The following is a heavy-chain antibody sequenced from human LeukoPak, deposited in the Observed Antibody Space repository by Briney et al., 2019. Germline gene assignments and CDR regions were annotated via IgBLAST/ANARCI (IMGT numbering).Heavy chain of an antibody. CDR2: ISGGGETT. D-gene: IGHD2-15*01. CDR1: GFTFSSYG. V-gene: IGHV3-23*01. Sequence: GGSLRLSCAASGFTFSSYGMGWVRQAPGKGLEWVSSISGGGETTYYADSVKGRFPISRDNSKNTLYLQMNSLRAEDTAVYYCAKDTTDHAYCSGGSCYSSPPYWGQGTLVTVSS. CDR3: AKDTTDHAYCSGGSCYSSPPY. J-gene: IGHJ4*02.